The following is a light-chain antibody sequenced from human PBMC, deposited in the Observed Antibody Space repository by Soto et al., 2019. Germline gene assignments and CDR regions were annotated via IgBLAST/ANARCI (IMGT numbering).Light chain of an antibody. J-gene: IGKJ1*01. CDR2: DGS. CDR3: QQYNNYSVT. Sequence: DIQMTQSPSTLSASVGDRVTITCRASQSISSRLAWYQQKPGKAPKFLVYDGSNLETGVPSRFRGSGSGTEFTLTISSLQADDFATYYCQQYNNYSVTFGQGTKVDIK. CDR1: QSISSR. V-gene: IGKV1-5*01.